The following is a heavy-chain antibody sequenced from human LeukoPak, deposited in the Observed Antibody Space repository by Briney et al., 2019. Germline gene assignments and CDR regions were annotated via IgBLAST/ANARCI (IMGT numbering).Heavy chain of an antibody. CDR2: ILPIFGTA. D-gene: IGHD5-18*01. CDR1: GRTFSSYA. CDR3: ASTPPGSGYSYDIALDLAGYGMDV. J-gene: IGHJ6*02. V-gene: IGHV1-69*01. Sequence: SVKVSCTASGRTFSSYAISWVRQAPGQGLEWMGGILPIFGTATYAQKFQGRVTITADEATSTAYVELISLRSEDTAVYYCASTPPGSGYSYDIALDLAGYGMDVWGQGTTVTVSS.